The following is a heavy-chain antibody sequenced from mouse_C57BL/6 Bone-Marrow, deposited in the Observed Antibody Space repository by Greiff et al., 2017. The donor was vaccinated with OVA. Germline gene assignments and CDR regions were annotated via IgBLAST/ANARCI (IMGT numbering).Heavy chain of an antibody. CDR3: ARRGLLGY. Sequence: VQVVESGAELARPGASVKLSCKASGYTFTSYGISWVKQRTGQGLEWIGEIYPRSGNTYYNEKFKGKATLTADKSSSTAYMELRSLTSEDSAIYFCARRGLLGYWGQGTLVTVSA. D-gene: IGHD2-3*01. CDR1: GYTFTSYG. CDR2: IYPRSGNT. J-gene: IGHJ3*01. V-gene: IGHV1-81*01.